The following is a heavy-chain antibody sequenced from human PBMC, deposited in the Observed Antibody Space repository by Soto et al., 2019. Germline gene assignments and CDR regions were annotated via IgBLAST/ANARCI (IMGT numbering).Heavy chain of an antibody. CDR1: GFTFSSYA. D-gene: IGHD3-22*01. Sequence: QVQLVESGGGVVQPGRSLRLSCAASGFTFSSYAMHWVRQAPGKGLERVAVISYDGSNKYYADSVKGRFTISRDKSKNTLYLQMNSLRAEDTAVYYCARDGHYDGSGYYYFIVYYFDYWGQGTLVTVSS. V-gene: IGHV3-30-3*01. CDR3: ARDGHYDGSGYYYFIVYYFDY. CDR2: ISYDGSNK. J-gene: IGHJ4*02.